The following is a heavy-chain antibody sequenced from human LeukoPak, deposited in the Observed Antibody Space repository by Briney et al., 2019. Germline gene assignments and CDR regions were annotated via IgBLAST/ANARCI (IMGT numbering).Heavy chain of an antibody. CDR2: ISYDGSNK. CDR1: GFTFSSYG. CDR3: ARANFLYCSSTTCLFDY. D-gene: IGHD2-2*01. V-gene: IGHV3-30*03. J-gene: IGHJ4*02. Sequence: GGSLRLSCAASGFTFSSYGMHWVRQAPGKGLEWVAVISYDGSNKYYADSVKGRFTISRDNSKNTLYLQMNSLRAEDTAVYYCARANFLYCSSTTCLFDYWGQGTLVTASS.